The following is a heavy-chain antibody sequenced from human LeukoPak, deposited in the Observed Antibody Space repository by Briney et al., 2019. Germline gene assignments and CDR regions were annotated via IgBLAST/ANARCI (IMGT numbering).Heavy chain of an antibody. Sequence: PSETLSLTCTVSGGSISSYYWSWIRQPPGKGLEWIGYIYYSGSTNYTPSLKSRVTISVDTSKNQFSLKVSSVTAADTAVYYCARAPGNDYYPYYYMDVWGKGTTVTVSS. J-gene: IGHJ6*03. V-gene: IGHV4-59*01. CDR1: GGSISSYY. CDR3: ARAPGNDYYPYYYMDV. CDR2: IYYSGST. D-gene: IGHD4/OR15-4a*01.